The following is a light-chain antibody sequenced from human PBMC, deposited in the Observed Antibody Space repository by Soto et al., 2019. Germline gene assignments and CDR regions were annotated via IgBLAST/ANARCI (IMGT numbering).Light chain of an antibody. CDR3: MQALQTPRT. J-gene: IGKJ1*01. CDR2: LGS. V-gene: IGKV2-28*01. Sequence: DIVMTQSPVSLPVTPGEPASISCRSSQSLLHSNGYNYLLWYLQKPGQSPHLLIYLGSYRASGVPDRFSGSGSGSEFTLKISRVEAEDVGVYYCMQALQTPRTFGLGTKVDIK. CDR1: QSLLHSNGYNY.